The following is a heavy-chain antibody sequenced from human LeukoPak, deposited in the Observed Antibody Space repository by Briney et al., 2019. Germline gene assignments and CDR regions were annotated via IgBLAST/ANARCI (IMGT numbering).Heavy chain of an antibody. CDR1: GFTFSDYY. CDR2: ISSSGSTI. D-gene: IGHD3-10*01. V-gene: IGHV3-11*04. Sequence: GGSLRLSCATSGFTFSDYYMSWIRQAPGKGLEWLSYISSSGSTIYYADSVKGRFTISRDNAKNSLYLQMDSLRAEDTAVYYCARDTMVRGVSIFDYWGQGTLVTVSS. CDR3: ARDTMVRGVSIFDY. J-gene: IGHJ4*02.